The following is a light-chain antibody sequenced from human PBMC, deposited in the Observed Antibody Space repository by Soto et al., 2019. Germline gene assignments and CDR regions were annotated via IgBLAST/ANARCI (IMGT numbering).Light chain of an antibody. CDR1: QSVSSN. Sequence: IVMTQSPATLSVSPGERATLSCRAGQSVSSNLAWYQQKPGQAPRLLIYGASTRATGIPARFSGSGSGTEFTLTISSLQPEDFAVYYCQQYNNWWTFGQGTKVEI. V-gene: IGKV3-15*01. CDR2: GAS. CDR3: QQYNNWWT. J-gene: IGKJ1*01.